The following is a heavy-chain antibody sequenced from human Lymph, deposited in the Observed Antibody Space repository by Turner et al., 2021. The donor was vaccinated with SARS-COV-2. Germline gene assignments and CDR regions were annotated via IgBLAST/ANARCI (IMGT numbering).Heavy chain of an antibody. D-gene: IGHD2-2*01. CDR2: IIPIFGTA. V-gene: IGHV1-69*01. J-gene: IGHJ6*02. CDR1: GGIFNSYA. CDR3: ARDLSPIRVVVVPAARSRYYYGMDV. Sequence: QMQLVQSGAEVKKPGSSVKVSCKASGGIFNSYAISWVRQAPGQGIEGMGGIIPIFGTANYAQKFQGRVTISADESTSTANMELSSLRSEDTAVYYCARDLSPIRVVVVPAARSRYYYGMDVWGQGTTVTVSS.